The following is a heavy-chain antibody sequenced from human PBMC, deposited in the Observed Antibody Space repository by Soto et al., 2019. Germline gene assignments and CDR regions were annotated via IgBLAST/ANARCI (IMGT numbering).Heavy chain of an antibody. CDR1: GDSISNSRW. D-gene: IGHD6-19*01. J-gene: IGHJ3*01. Sequence: QVQLQESGPGLVKPSGTLSLTCAVSGDSISNSRWWTWVRQPPGKGLEWIGDIFHSGDTNYNPSLKSRGFISVDKSQNQFSLKVSSVTAADTAVYYCADSTGWYRHDVWGQGTLVTVSS. CDR2: IFHSGDT. CDR3: ADSTGWYRHDV. V-gene: IGHV4-4*02.